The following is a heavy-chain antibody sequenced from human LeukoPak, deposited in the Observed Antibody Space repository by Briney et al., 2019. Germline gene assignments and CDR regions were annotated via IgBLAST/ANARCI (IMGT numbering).Heavy chain of an antibody. V-gene: IGHV4-38-2*02. CDR3: ARVLAAAGNNWFDP. Sequence: SETLSLTCTVSGYSISSGYYWGWIRQPPGKGLEWIGSIYHSGSTYYNPSLKSRVTISVDTSKNQFSLKLSSVTAADTAVYYCARVLAAAGNNWFDPWSQGTLVTVSS. CDR2: IYHSGST. J-gene: IGHJ5*02. D-gene: IGHD6-13*01. CDR1: GYSISSGYY.